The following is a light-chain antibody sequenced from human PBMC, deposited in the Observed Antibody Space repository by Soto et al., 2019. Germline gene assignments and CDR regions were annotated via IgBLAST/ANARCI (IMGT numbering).Light chain of an antibody. CDR3: QQSYSTPLT. CDR1: QSFSNY. Sequence: DIQMTQSPSSLSASVGDRVSITCRARQSFSNYFSWYQQKPGKAPKLLIYAASRLQSGVPSRFSGSGSGTEFTLTISSLQPEDFATYYCQQSYSTPLTFGGGTKVAIK. V-gene: IGKV1-39*01. CDR2: AAS. J-gene: IGKJ4*01.